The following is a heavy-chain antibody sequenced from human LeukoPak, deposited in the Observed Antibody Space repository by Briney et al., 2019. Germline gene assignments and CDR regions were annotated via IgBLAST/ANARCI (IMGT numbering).Heavy chain of an antibody. CDR3: ARDDYGSGSYYKTPLYYYGMDV. V-gene: IGHV3-66*01. CDR2: IYSGGST. Sequence: GGSLRLSCAASGFTVSSNYMSWVRQAPGKGLEWVSVIYSGGSTYYADSVKGRFTISRDNSKNTLYLQMNSLRAEDTAVYYYARDDYGSGSYYKTPLYYYGMDVWGQGTTVTVSS. CDR1: GFTVSSNY. D-gene: IGHD3-10*01. J-gene: IGHJ6*02.